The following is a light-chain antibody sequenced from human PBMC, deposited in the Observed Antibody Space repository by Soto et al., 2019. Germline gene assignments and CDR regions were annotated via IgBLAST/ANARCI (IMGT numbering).Light chain of an antibody. CDR2: LNSDGSH. Sequence: HVLTQSPSASASLGASVKLTCTLSSGHSSYAIAWHQQQPEKGPRYLMKLNSDGSHSKGDGIPDRFSGSSSGAERYLTISSLQSEDEADYYCQTWGTGIRVFGGGTKVTVL. CDR1: SGHSSYA. V-gene: IGLV4-69*01. J-gene: IGLJ2*01. CDR3: QTWGTGIRV.